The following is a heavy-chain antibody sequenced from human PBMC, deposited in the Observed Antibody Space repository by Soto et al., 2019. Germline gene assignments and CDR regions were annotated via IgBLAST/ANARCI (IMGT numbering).Heavy chain of an antibody. CDR1: GFTFSSYA. V-gene: IGHV3-30-3*01. CDR2: ISYDGSNK. J-gene: IGHJ1*01. CDR3: ARFGYYDISGYDQH. Sequence: VQLVESGGGLVQPGGSLRLSCAASGFTFSSYAMHWVRQAPGKGLEWVAVISYDGSNKYYADSVKGRFTISRDNSRNTLYLQMNSLRAEDTAVYYCARFGYYDISGYDQHWGQGTLVTVSS. D-gene: IGHD3-22*01.